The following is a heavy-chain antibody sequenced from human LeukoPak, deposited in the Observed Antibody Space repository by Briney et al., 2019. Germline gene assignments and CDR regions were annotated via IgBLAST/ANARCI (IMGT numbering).Heavy chain of an antibody. CDR1: GFTFSSYG. CDR3: ARELRYFDWLINAFDY. Sequence: GGSLRLSCAASGFTFSSYGMSWVRQAPGKGLEWVSAISGSGGRTYYADSVKGRFTISRDNSKNTLYLQMNSLRAEDTAVYYCARELRYFDWLINAFDYWGQGTLVTVSS. CDR2: ISGSGGRT. V-gene: IGHV3-23*01. J-gene: IGHJ4*02. D-gene: IGHD3-9*01.